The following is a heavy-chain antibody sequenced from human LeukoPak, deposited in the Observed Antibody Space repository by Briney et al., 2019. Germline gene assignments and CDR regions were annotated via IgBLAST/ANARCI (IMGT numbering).Heavy chain of an antibody. D-gene: IGHD5-18*01. CDR3: ARARIQLWHFDY. Sequence: GGALRLSCAASGFTFSSYSMNWGGQAPGKGLEGFSYIISIRSSIYYAASLKVRFTISRHNANNSLYLQMNTLRDEDTAVYYCARARIQLWHFDYWGQGTLVTVSS. V-gene: IGHV3-48*02. CDR2: IISIRSSI. J-gene: IGHJ4*02. CDR1: GFTFSSYS.